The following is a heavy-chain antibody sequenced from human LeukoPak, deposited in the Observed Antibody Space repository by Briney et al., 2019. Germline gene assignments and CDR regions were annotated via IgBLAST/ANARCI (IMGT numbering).Heavy chain of an antibody. CDR2: ISYDGSNK. Sequence: GGSLRLSCAASGFTFSSYVMDWVRQAPGKGLEWVAVISYDGSNKYYADSVKGRSTISRDNSKNTLYLQINSLSDEDTAVYYCARGRDCSGGSCFSVGFYYMDVWGKGTTVTVS. J-gene: IGHJ6*03. CDR3: ARGRDCSGGSCFSVGFYYMDV. V-gene: IGHV3-30*03. CDR1: GFTFSSYV. D-gene: IGHD2-15*01.